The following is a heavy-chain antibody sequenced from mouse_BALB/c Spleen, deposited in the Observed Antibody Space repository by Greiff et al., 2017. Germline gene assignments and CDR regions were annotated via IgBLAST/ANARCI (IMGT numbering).Heavy chain of an antibody. D-gene: IGHD2-4*01. Sequence: EVHLVESGGGLVQPGGSLRLSCATSGFTFTDYYMSWVRQPPEKALEWLGFIRNKANGYTTEYSASVKGRFTISRDNSQSILYLQMKTLRAEDSATYYCAREGIYYDYPWFAYWGQGTLVTVSA. J-gene: IGHJ3*01. CDR1: GFTFTDYY. CDR3: AREGIYYDYPWFAY. CDR2: IRNKANGYTT. V-gene: IGHV7-3*02.